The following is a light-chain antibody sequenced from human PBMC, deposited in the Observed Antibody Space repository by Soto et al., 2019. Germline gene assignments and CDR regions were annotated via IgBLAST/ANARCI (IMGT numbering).Light chain of an antibody. CDR3: QQYVSSLSWT. CDR1: QSVNSNY. CDR2: RTY. J-gene: IGKJ1*01. V-gene: IGKV3-20*01. Sequence: EIVLTQSPGTLSFSRGERATLSCRASQSVNSNYLAWYQQKPGQTPRLLISRTYSRATGIPDRFSGSGSGTDFTLTISRLEPEDFAVYYCQQYVSSLSWTLGQGTKVDIK.